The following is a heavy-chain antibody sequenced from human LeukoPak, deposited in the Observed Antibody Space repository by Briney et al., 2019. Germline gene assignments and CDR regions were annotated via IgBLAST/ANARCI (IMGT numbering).Heavy chain of an antibody. CDR1: GFTFNNYA. V-gene: IGHV3-23*01. CDR2: ISGSGGST. Sequence: GGSLRLSCAASGFTFNNYAMSWVRQAPGKGLEWVSAISGSGGSTYYADSVKGRFTISRDNSKNTLYLQMNSLRAEDTAVYYCAKDAYSSSWYENAFDIWGQGTMVTVSS. D-gene: IGHD6-13*01. J-gene: IGHJ3*02. CDR3: AKDAYSSSWYENAFDI.